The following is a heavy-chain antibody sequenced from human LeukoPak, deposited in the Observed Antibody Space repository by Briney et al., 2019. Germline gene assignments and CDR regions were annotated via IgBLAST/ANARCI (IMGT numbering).Heavy chain of an antibody. D-gene: IGHD3-10*01. V-gene: IGHV3-7*01. Sequence: AGGSLRLSCVASGITFRNYWMSWVRQAPGKGLEWVANINPDGSEKNYAQSVKGRFTISRDNAKNSVSLRMNSLRGEDTAVYYCATEPGIGYAFDIWGQGTRVTVSS. CDR3: ATEPGIGYAFDI. J-gene: IGHJ3*02. CDR2: INPDGSEK. CDR1: GITFRNYW.